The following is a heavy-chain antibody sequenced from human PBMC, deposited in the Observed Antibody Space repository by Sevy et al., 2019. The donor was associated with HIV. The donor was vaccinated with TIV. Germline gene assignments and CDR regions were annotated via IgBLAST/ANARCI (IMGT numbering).Heavy chain of an antibody. CDR1: GFTFNSYG. CDR3: ARMFRSYGMDV. D-gene: IGHD3-10*01. CDR2: ISYDGSEK. V-gene: IGHV3-30*03. J-gene: IGHJ6*02. Sequence: GGCLRLSCEASGFTFNSYGMHWVRQAPGKGLEWVAVISYDGSEKYYADSVKGRFTISREKSKNMVYVQMNSLRAEDTAVYYCARMFRSYGMDVWGQGTTVTVSS.